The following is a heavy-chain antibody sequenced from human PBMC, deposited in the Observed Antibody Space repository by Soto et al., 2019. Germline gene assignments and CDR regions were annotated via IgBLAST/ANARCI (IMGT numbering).Heavy chain of an antibody. Sequence: QLQLQESGPGLVKPSETLSLTCTVSGGSISSSSYYWGWIRQPPGKGLEWIGSIYYSGSTYYNPSLKSRVTISVDTSKNQFSLKLSSVTAADTAVYYCATNVDTAMVSRLFDYWGQGTLVTVSS. D-gene: IGHD5-18*01. V-gene: IGHV4-39*01. CDR2: IYYSGST. CDR3: ATNVDTAMVSRLFDY. J-gene: IGHJ4*02. CDR1: GGSISSSSYY.